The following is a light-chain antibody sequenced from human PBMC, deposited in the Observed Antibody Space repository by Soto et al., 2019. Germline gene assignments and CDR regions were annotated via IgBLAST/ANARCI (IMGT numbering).Light chain of an antibody. J-gene: IGKJ4*01. CDR1: QSVGSF. CDR3: QQRSNWPLT. V-gene: IGKV3-11*01. CDR2: DAS. Sequence: EIVLTQSPATLSLSPGERATLSCRASQSVGSFLAWYQQKPGQAPRLLIYDASNRATGIPARFSGSGSGTDFTHTISSLEPEDFAVYYCQQRSNWPLTFGGGTKVEI.